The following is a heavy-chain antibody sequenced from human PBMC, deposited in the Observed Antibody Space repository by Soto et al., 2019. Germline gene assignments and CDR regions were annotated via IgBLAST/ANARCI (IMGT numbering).Heavy chain of an antibody. V-gene: IGHV1-8*01. CDR2: MNPNSGNT. J-gene: IGHJ3*02. Sequence: ASVKVSCKVSGYTFTSYDINWVRQATGQGLEWMGWMNPNSGNTGYAQKFQGRVTMTRNTSISTAYMELSSLRSEDTAVYYCARPRGNYDFWSGWAFDIWGQGTMVTVSS. CDR1: GYTFTSYD. CDR3: ARPRGNYDFWSGWAFDI. D-gene: IGHD3-3*01.